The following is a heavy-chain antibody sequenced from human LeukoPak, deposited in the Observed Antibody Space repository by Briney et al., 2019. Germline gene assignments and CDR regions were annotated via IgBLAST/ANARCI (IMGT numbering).Heavy chain of an antibody. CDR3: ARDIRSHIPAPDY. CDR2: ISSSSSYI. J-gene: IGHJ4*02. Sequence: GGSLRLSCAASGFTFSSYSMNWVRQAPGKGLEWVSSISSSSSYIYYADSVKGRFTISRDNAKNSLYLQMNSLRAEDTAVYYCARDIRSHIPAPDYWGQGTLVTVSS. V-gene: IGHV3-21*01. CDR1: GFTFSSYS. D-gene: IGHD1-14*01.